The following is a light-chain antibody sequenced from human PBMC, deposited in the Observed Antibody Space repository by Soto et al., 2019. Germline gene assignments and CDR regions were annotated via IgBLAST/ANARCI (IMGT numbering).Light chain of an antibody. CDR1: QSISRW. CDR3: QQYNTFWT. CDR2: DVS. J-gene: IGKJ1*01. Sequence: DIQMTQSPSTLSSSVGDRVTITCRASQSISRWLAWYQQKPGKAPKLLIYDVSSLESGVPSRFSGSGSGTEFTITISSLQPDYSATYYCQQYNTFWTFAQGTKVEIK. V-gene: IGKV1-5*01.